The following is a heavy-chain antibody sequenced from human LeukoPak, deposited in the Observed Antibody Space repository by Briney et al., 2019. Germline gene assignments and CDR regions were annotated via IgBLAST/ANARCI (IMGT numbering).Heavy chain of an antibody. CDR3: ARGSSGWHFDY. D-gene: IGHD6-19*01. V-gene: IGHV4-59*01. J-gene: IGHJ4*02. CDR2: IYYSGST. Sequence: SETLSLTCTVSGGSISNYYWSWIRQPPGKGLEWIGYIYYSGSTNYNPSLKSRVTISVDTSKNQFSLKLSSVTAADTAVYYCARGSSGWHFDYWGQGTLVTVSS. CDR1: GGSISNYY.